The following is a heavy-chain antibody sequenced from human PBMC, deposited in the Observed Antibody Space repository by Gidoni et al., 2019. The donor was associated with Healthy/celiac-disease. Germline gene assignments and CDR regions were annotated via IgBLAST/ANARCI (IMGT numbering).Heavy chain of an antibody. J-gene: IGHJ5*02. CDR3: ARDQLGSSRRKRGSWFDP. D-gene: IGHD6-13*01. CDR2: IWYDGSNK. CDR1: GFTFSSYG. Sequence: LRLSCAASGFTFSSYGMHWVRQAPGKGLEWVAVIWYDGSNKYYADSVKGRFTISRDNSKNTLYLQMNSLRAEDTAVYYCARDQLGSSRRKRGSWFDPWGQGTLVTVSS. V-gene: IGHV3-33*01.